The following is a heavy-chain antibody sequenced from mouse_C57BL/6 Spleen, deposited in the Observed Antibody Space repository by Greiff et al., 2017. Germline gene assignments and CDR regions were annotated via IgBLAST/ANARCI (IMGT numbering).Heavy chain of an antibody. CDR1: GYAFSSSW. V-gene: IGHV1-82*01. D-gene: IGHD1-1*01. CDR3: ARDYGSSRDFDY. J-gene: IGHJ2*01. Sequence: QVQLKQSGPELVKPGASVKISCKASGYAFSSSWMNWVKQRPGKGLEWIGRIYPGDGDTNYNGKFKGKATLTADKSSSTAYMQLSSLTSEDSAVYFCARDYGSSRDFDYWGQGTTLTVSS. CDR2: IYPGDGDT.